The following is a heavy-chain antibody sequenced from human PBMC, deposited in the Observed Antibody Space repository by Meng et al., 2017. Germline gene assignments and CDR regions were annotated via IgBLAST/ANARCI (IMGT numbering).Heavy chain of an antibody. CDR2: IYYSGST. Sequence: GSLRLSCTVSGGSISSGSYYWSWIRQPPGKGLEWIGYIYYSGSTNYNPSLKSRVTISVDTSKNQFSLKLSSVTAADTAVYYCARSGYRGAFDIWGQGTMVTVS. J-gene: IGHJ3*02. CDR3: ARSGYRGAFDI. V-gene: IGHV4-61*01. CDR1: GGSISSGSYY. D-gene: IGHD6-25*01.